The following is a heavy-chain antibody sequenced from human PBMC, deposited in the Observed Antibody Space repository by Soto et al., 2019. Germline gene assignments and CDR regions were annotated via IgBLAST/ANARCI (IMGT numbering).Heavy chain of an antibody. V-gene: IGHV4-61*08. CDR2: IYYSGSTYYSGST. Sequence: SETLSLTCTVSGGSISSGANYWNWIRQHPGKGLEWIGYIYYSGSTYYSGSTSYNPSLKGRVTISLDTSKNQFSLKLSSVTAADTAVYYCARGWRGYTYGLDYWGQGTLVTVSS. CDR3: ARGWRGYTYGLDY. D-gene: IGHD5-18*01. CDR1: GGSISSGANY. J-gene: IGHJ4*02.